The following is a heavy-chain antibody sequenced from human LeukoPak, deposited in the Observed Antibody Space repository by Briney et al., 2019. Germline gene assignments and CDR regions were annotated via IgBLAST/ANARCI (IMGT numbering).Heavy chain of an antibody. D-gene: IGHD5-18*01. J-gene: IGHJ4*02. Sequence: GGSPRLSCAASGFTFSSYGMHWVGQAPGKGLEWVSFIRYDGSNKYYADSVKGRSTISRDNPKNTLYLQMNSLRAEDTAVYYCARPPKIQLWLPYYWGQGTLVTVSS. CDR2: IRYDGSNK. V-gene: IGHV3-30*02. CDR3: ARPPKIQLWLPYY. CDR1: GFTFSSYG.